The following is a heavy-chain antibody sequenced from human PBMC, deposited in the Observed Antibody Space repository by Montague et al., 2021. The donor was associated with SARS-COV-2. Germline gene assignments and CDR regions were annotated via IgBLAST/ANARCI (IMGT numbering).Heavy chain of an antibody. J-gene: IGHJ4*02. CDR3: AKDDDYTSSCHY. Sequence: SLRLSCAASGSRSTSNWMTWVRQAPGKGLEWVAHIKQDGSEKNYADSVKGRFTISRDNAKNSIFLQMNDLRAEDSAIYYCAKDDDYTSSCHYWGQGTLVTVSS. V-gene: IGHV3-7*01. CDR2: IKQDGSEK. D-gene: IGHD6-13*01. CDR1: GSRSTSNW.